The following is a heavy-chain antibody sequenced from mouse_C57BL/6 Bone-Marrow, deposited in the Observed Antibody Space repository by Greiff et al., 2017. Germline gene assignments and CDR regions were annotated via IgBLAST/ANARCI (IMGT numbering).Heavy chain of an antibody. Sequence: VNVVESGAELARPGASVKLSCKASGYTFTSYGISWVKQRTGQGLEWIGEIYPRSGNTYYNEKFKGKATLTADKSSSTAYMELRSLTSEDSAVEFCLVFYYYAMDYWGQGTSVTVSS. CDR3: LVFYYYAMDY. J-gene: IGHJ4*01. CDR2: IYPRSGNT. CDR1: GYTFTSYG. V-gene: IGHV1-81*01.